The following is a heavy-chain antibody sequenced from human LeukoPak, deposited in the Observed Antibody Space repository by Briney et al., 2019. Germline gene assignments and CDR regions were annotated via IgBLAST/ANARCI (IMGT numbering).Heavy chain of an antibody. Sequence: GGSLRLSCAASGFTFSSYGMSWVRQAPGKGLEWVSAITGNGANTFYADSVKGRFTISRDNSKNTMYLQMNGLRAEDTALYYCARDRSGSYPNWFDPWGQGTLVTVSS. CDR1: GFTFSSYG. J-gene: IGHJ5*02. V-gene: IGHV3-23*01. D-gene: IGHD3-10*01. CDR2: ITGNGANT. CDR3: ARDRSGSYPNWFDP.